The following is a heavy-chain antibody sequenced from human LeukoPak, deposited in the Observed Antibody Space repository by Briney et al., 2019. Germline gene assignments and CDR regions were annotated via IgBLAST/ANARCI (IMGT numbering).Heavy chain of an antibody. Sequence: PSETLSLTCTVSGASTSSYYWSWIRQPPGKGLEWIGYSYSGGNANYNPSLKTRVTISIDTSENQFSLRLTPVTADDMAIYFCAHSKRGGGYYINAFAVWGQGTLVTISS. CDR2: SYSGGNA. CDR3: AHSKRGGGYYINAFAV. J-gene: IGHJ3*01. D-gene: IGHD1-26*01. CDR1: GASTSSYY. V-gene: IGHV4-59*01.